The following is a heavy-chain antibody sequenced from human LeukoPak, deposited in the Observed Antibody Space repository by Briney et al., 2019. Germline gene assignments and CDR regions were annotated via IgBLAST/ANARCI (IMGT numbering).Heavy chain of an antibody. D-gene: IGHD3-16*01. CDR2: INPSGGST. Sequence: GASVKVSCKASGYTFTSYYMHWVRQAPGQGLEWMGIINPSGGSTSYAQKFQGRVTMTRDTSISTAYMELSSLRSDDMAVYYCARTPPTDGGLDIWGQGTMVTVSS. CDR3: ARTPPTDGGLDI. J-gene: IGHJ3*02. CDR1: GYTFTSYY. V-gene: IGHV1-46*01.